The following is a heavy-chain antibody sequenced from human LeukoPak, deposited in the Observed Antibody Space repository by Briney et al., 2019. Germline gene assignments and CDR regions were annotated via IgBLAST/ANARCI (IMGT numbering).Heavy chain of an antibody. CDR1: GYRFTSYW. CDR2: INSGDSHT. V-gene: IGHV5-51*01. Sequence: HGESLKISCKGSGYRFTSYWIGWVRQMPGKGLEWMGIINSGDSHTKYSPALQGHVTISADKSISTAYLHWSTLKASDTAIYYCATKNPGSGGEFSYVFDMGGQGTMVPVSS. D-gene: IGHD2-21*01. CDR3: ATKNPGSGGEFSYVFDM. J-gene: IGHJ3*02.